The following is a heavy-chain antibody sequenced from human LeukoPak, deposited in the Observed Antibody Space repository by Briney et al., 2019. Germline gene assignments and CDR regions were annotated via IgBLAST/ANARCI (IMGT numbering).Heavy chain of an antibody. J-gene: IGHJ3*02. D-gene: IGHD4-23*01. Sequence: ASVKVSCKASGYTFTSYGISWVRQAPGQGLEWMGWIGAYNGNTNYAQKLQGRVTMTTDTSTSTAYMELRSLRSDDTAVYYCASAGIDRWELLTHAFDIWGQGTMVTVSS. CDR2: IGAYNGNT. V-gene: IGHV1-18*01. CDR1: GYTFTSYG. CDR3: ASAGIDRWELLTHAFDI.